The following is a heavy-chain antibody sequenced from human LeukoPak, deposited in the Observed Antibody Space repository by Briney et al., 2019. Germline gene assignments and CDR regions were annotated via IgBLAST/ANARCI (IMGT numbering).Heavy chain of an antibody. D-gene: IGHD5-18*01. CDR2: IIPIYGTA. V-gene: IGHV1-69*13. Sequence: SVKVSCKASGGTFNNYAINWVRQAPGQGLEWMGGIIPIYGTANYAQKFQDRVTITAEESTNTAYMGVSSLRSEDTAVYYCAREGDYTYGDAFDIWGQGTMVTVSS. CDR1: GGTFNNYA. J-gene: IGHJ3*02. CDR3: AREGDYTYGDAFDI.